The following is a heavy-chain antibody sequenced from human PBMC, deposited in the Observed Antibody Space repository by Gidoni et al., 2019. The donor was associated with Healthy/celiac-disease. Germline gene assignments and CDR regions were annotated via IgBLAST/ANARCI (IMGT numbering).Heavy chain of an antibody. CDR1: GGSISSSSYY. D-gene: IGHD3-16*01. CDR3: ARLPLLWGAFDI. J-gene: IGHJ3*02. Sequence: QLQLQESGPGLVKPSETLSLTCTVSGGSISSSSYYWGWIRQPPGKGLGWIGSIYYSGSTYYNPSLKSRVTISVDTSKNQFSLKLSSVTAADTAVYYCARLPLLWGAFDIWGQGTMVTVSS. CDR2: IYYSGST. V-gene: IGHV4-39*01.